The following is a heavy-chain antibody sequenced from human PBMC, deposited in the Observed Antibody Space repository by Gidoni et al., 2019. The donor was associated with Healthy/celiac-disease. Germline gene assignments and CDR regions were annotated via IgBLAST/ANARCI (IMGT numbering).Heavy chain of an antibody. CDR3: ARDYGSGTFVHAY. CDR2: IWYDGSNK. V-gene: IGHV3-33*01. CDR1: GFTFRSYG. D-gene: IGHD3-10*01. J-gene: IGHJ4*02. Sequence: QVQLVESGGGVVQPGRSLRLSCAASGFTFRSYGMQWVRQAPGKGLGWVAVIWYDGSNKYYADSVKGRFTISRDNSKNTLYLQMNSLRAEDTAVYYCARDYGSGTFVHAYWGQGTLVTVSS.